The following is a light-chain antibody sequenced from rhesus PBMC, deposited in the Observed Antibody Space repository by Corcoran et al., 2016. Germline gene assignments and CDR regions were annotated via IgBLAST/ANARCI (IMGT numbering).Light chain of an antibody. CDR1: QDISRW. J-gene: IGKJ2*01. Sequence: DIQMTQSPSSLSASVGDKITITCHASQDISRWLAWYQQKPGKAPKPLIYYTSRLQSGVPSRFSASGSGKDYTLPISSLQPEDFAIYYCQQYDDLPYSFGQGTRVEIK. CDR3: QQYDDLPYS. V-gene: IGKV1-19*01. CDR2: YTS.